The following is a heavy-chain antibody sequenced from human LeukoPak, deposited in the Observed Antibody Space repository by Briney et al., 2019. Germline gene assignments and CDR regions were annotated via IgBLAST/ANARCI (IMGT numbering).Heavy chain of an antibody. D-gene: IGHD6-13*01. CDR3: ARFGGSSWYWDY. J-gene: IGHJ4*02. CDR2: INPNSGGT. Sequence: ASVKVSCKASGYTFTGYYMHWVRQAPGQGLEWMGWINPNSGGTNYAQKFQGRVTTTRDTSISTAYMELSRLRSDDTAVYYCARFGGSSWYWDYWGQGTLVTVSS. V-gene: IGHV1-2*02. CDR1: GYTFTGYY.